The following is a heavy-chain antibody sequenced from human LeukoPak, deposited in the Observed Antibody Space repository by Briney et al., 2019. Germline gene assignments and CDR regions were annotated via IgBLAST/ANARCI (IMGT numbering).Heavy chain of an antibody. J-gene: IGHJ4*02. D-gene: IGHD6-6*01. Sequence: LSGGSLRLSCAASGFTFSSYSMNWVRQAPGKGLEWVSYISSSSSTIYYADSVKGRFTISRDNAKNSLYLQMNSLRAEDTAVYYCARDSNSSSSSRTFDYWGQGTLVTVSS. CDR1: GFTFSSYS. CDR3: ARDSNSSSSSRTFDY. V-gene: IGHV3-48*01. CDR2: ISSSSSTI.